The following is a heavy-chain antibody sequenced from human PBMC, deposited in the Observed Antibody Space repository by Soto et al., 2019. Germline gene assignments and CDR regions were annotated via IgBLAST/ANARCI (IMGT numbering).Heavy chain of an antibody. CDR3: AKGPYGMDV. J-gene: IGHJ6*02. CDR1: GFTFSSYD. CDR2: LSSDGSNK. Sequence: QVQLVESGGGVVQPGRSLRLSCAASGFTFSSYDMHWVRQAPGKGLEWVAVLSSDGSNKYYADSVKGRFTISRDNSKNTLYLQMNSLRAEDTAVYYCAKGPYGMDVWGQGTTVTVSS. V-gene: IGHV3-30*18.